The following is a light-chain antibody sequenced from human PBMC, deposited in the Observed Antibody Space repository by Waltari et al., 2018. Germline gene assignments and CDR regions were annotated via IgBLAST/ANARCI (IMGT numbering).Light chain of an antibody. Sequence: VLTHPPAILSLAPGASASRSSRASQSVTNYLAWYQQKPGQAPRLLIYDTSNRATGIPARFSGSGFATDFTLTISSLEPDDFAVYYCQQRRNWPLTFGGGTKVEIK. CDR2: DTS. J-gene: IGKJ4*01. CDR1: QSVTNY. CDR3: QQRRNWPLT. V-gene: IGKV3-11*01.